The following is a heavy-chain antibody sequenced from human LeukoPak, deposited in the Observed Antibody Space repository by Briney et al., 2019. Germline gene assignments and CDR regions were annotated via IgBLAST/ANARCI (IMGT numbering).Heavy chain of an antibody. CDR3: ARESITGDRDFDY. V-gene: IGHV3-48*01. CDR2: ISSGSRTI. CDR1: GFSLSGYS. D-gene: IGHD7-27*01. J-gene: IGHJ4*02. Sequence: GGSLRLSCAASGFSLSGYSMNWVRQAPGRGLEWISYISSGSRTIFYADSVKGRFTISRDNAKNSLYLLMNSLRADDTAVYYCARESITGDRDFDYWGQGTLITVSS.